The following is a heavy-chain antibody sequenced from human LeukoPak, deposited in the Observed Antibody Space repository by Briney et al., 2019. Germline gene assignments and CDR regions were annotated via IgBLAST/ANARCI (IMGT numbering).Heavy chain of an antibody. D-gene: IGHD2-15*01. CDR3: ASEAICAGGSCYLQRVAS. Sequence: GASVKVSCKASGYTFTAYYIHRVRQAPGQGLGWMGCIDTNTGDTKYAQNFQVRVTITSYTDIGTAYMELSSLIADDTAVYYCASEAICAGGSCYLQRVASWGPGTLVTVSS. J-gene: IGHJ4*02. V-gene: IGHV1-2*02. CDR2: IDTNTGDT. CDR1: GYTFTAYY.